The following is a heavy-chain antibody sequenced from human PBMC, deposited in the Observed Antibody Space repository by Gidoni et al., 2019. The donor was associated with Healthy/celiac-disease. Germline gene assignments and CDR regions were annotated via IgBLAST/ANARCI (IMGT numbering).Heavy chain of an antibody. J-gene: IGHJ4*02. CDR2: ISSSSSTR. D-gene: IGHD6-19*01. CDR1: GFTCSSYS. CDR3: AESPGYSSGWYGLGALGY. V-gene: IGHV3-48*02. Sequence: EVQLVESGGGVVQHGGSLSISCAAAGFTCSSYSMNWVRQAQGKGLEWVPYISSSSSTRSYADSVKGLFTISRDNAKNSLYLQLNSLRDEVTAVYYCAESPGYSSGWYGLGALGYWGQGTLVTVSS.